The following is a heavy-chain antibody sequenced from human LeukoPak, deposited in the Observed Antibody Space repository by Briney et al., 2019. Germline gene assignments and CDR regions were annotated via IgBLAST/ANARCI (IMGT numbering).Heavy chain of an antibody. J-gene: IGHJ4*02. Sequence: ASVKVSCKASGYTFTSYDINWVRQATGQGLEWLGMMNPNSGNTGYAQKFQGRVTMTSDTSIDTAYMELSSLRSEDTAVYYCATELRWKEYWGQGTLVTVSS. CDR2: MNPNSGNT. V-gene: IGHV1-8*01. D-gene: IGHD4-23*01. CDR3: ATELRWKEY. CDR1: GYTFTSYD.